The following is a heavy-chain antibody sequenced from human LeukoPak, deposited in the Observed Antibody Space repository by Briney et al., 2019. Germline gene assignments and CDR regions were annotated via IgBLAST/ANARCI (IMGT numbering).Heavy chain of an antibody. D-gene: IGHD2-2*02. CDR3: ASVTRRYCSSTSCYTPFDY. CDR1: GYTFTSHD. V-gene: IGHV1-69*04. CDR2: IIPILGIA. J-gene: IGHJ4*02. Sequence: SVKVSCKASGYTFTSHDINWVRQTTGQGLEWMGRIIPILGIANYAQKFQGRVTITADKSTSTAYMELSSLRSEDTAVYYCASVTRRYCSSTSCYTPFDYWGQGTLVTVSS.